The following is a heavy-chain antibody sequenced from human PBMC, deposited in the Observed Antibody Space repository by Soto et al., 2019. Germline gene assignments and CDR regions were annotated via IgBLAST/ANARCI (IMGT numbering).Heavy chain of an antibody. D-gene: IGHD3-22*01. Sequence: SETLSLTCTVSGGSISSGGYYWSWIRQHPGKGLEWIGYIYYSGSTYYNPSLKSRVTISVDTSKNQFSLKLSSVTAADTAVYYCARVFFSIFRGYLGLVDFWCPGTIVTVFS. CDR2: IYYSGST. CDR3: ARVFFSIFRGYLGLVDF. V-gene: IGHV4-31*03. CDR1: GGSISSGGYY. J-gene: IGHJ4*03.